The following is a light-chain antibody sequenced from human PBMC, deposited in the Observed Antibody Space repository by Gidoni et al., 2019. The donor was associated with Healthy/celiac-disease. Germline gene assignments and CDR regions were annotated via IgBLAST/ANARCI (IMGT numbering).Light chain of an antibody. CDR1: QSVSSSY. V-gene: IGKV3-20*01. CDR3: QQYGSSPFT. CDR2: GAP. Sequence: IVLTQSPGTLSLSPGERATLSCRASQSVSSSYLAWYQQKPGQAPRLLIDGAPSRATGIPDRFSGSGSGTDFTLTISRLEPEDFAVYYCQQYGSSPFTFGPGTKVDIK. J-gene: IGKJ3*01.